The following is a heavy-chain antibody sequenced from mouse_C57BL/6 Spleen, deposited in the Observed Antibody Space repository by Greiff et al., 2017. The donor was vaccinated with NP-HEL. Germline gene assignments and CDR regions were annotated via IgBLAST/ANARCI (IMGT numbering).Heavy chain of an antibody. V-gene: IGHV1-69*01. D-gene: IGHD2-5*01. Sequence: QVQLQQPGAELVMPGASVKLSCKASGYTFTSYWMHWVKQRPGQGLEWIGEIDPSDSYTNYNQKFKGKSTLTVDKSSSTAYMQLSSLTSEDSAVDYCARSYSNYHWYFDVWGTGTTVTVSS. CDR1: GYTFTSYW. CDR2: IDPSDSYT. CDR3: ARSYSNYHWYFDV. J-gene: IGHJ1*03.